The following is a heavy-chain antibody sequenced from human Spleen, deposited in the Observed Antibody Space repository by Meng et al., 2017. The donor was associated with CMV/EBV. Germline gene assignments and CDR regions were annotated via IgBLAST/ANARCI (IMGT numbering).Heavy chain of an antibody. V-gene: IGHV4-59*12. CDR1: GVSINFYY. J-gene: IGHJ4*02. Sequence: SETLSFTCTVSGVSINFYYWSWIRQSPGKGLEWIGNIHSSGSTNNIPSLKSRVIMSLDTSRSQFSLRLTSVTAADTAVYYCAREYRSSSYYFDFWGQGMLVTVSS. CDR3: AREYRSSSYYFDF. CDR2: IHSSGST. D-gene: IGHD6-6*01.